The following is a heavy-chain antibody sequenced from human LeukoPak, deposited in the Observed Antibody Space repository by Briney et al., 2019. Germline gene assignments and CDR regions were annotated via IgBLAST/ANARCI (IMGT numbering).Heavy chain of an antibody. CDR1: GYTLSSYG. V-gene: IGHV1-18*01. J-gene: IGHJ4*02. D-gene: IGHD3-10*01. CDR2: ISAYNGYT. Sequence: ASVKVPCKASGYTLSSYGITWVRQAPGQGLEWMGWISAYNGYTNYAQKLQGRVTMTTDTSTSTAYMELRSLRSDDTAVYYCARVSHYYGSEIEYWGQGTLVTVSS. CDR3: ARVSHYYGSEIEY.